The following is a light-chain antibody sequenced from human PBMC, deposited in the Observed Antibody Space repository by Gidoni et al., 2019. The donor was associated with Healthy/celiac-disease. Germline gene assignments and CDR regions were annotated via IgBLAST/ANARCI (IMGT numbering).Light chain of an antibody. CDR3: QQYDNHPLT. J-gene: IGKJ4*01. Sequence: IQITPSPSSLSASVGDRVTITCQASQDISNYLNWYQQKPGKAPKLLIYDASNLERGVPSRFSGSGSGTDFTFTISSLQPEDIATYYCQQYDNHPLTFGGGTKVEIK. CDR2: DAS. CDR1: QDISNY. V-gene: IGKV1-33*01.